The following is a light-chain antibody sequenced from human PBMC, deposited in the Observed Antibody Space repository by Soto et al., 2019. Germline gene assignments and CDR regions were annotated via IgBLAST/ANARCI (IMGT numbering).Light chain of an antibody. Sequence: DLQMTQSPSTLSASVGDRVTITCRASQSISDSLAWYQQKPGKAPKLLIYEASSLKSGVPSRFSGSRSGTEYTLTISSLQPDDFATYYCQQYTGYWTFGQGTKVEIK. V-gene: IGKV1-5*03. CDR1: QSISDS. J-gene: IGKJ1*01. CDR2: EAS. CDR3: QQYTGYWT.